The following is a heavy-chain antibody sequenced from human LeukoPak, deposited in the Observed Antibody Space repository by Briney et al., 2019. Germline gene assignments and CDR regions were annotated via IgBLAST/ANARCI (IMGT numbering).Heavy chain of an antibody. CDR1: GFTFSSYG. J-gene: IGHJ3*02. Sequence: GGSLRLSCAASGFTFSSYGMHWVRQAPGKGLEWVAFIRYDGSNKYYADSVKGRFTISRDNSKNTLYLQMNSLRAEDTAVYYCAKPLSYTVAFDIWGQGTMVTVSS. CDR3: AKPLSYTVAFDI. D-gene: IGHD4-11*01. V-gene: IGHV3-30*02. CDR2: IRYDGSNK.